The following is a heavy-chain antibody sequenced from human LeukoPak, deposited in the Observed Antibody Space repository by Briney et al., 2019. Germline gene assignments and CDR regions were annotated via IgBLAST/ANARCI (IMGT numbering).Heavy chain of an antibody. CDR2: INPGSGST. V-gene: IGHV1-2*02. D-gene: IGHD5-12*01. CDR1: GYTFTGYY. Sequence: ASVKVSCKASGYTFTGYYMHWVRQAPGQGLEWMGWINPGSGSTKYAQKFQGRVSMTRDTSITTVYMELTRLRFDDTAVYYCARGLVATIRRDAFDIWGQGTMVTVSS. J-gene: IGHJ3*02. CDR3: ARGLVATIRRDAFDI.